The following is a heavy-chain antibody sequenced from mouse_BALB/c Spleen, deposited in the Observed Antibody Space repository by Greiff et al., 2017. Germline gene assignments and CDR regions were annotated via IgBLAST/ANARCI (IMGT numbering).Heavy chain of an antibody. CDR1: GYTFTDYY. V-gene: IGHV1-19*01. Sequence: VQLQQSGPELVKPGASVKMSCKASGYTFTDYYMDWVKQSHGESFEWIGRVNPYNGGTSYNQKFKGKATLTVDKSSSTAYMELNSLTSEDSAVYYCARRGDPSFDYWGQGTTLTVSS. CDR3: ARRGDPSFDY. J-gene: IGHJ2*01. CDR2: VNPYNGGT.